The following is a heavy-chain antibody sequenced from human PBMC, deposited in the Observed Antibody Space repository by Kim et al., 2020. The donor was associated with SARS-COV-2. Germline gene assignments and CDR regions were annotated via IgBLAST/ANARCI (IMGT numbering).Heavy chain of an antibody. J-gene: IGHJ3*01. CDR1: GGSVGGGGYY. V-gene: IGHV4-61*08. Sequence: ETLSLTCTVSGGSVGGGGYYWSWNRQPPGKGLEWIGYIYYSGSTNYNPSLKSRVTISVDTSKNQFSLKLSSVTAAATAVYYCASLSHYYDVVPCWGQGT. D-gene: IGHD3-22*01. CDR2: IYYSGST. CDR3: ASLSHYYDVVPC.